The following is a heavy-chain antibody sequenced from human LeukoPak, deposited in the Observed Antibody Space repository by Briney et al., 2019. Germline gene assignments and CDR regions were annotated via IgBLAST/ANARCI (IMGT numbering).Heavy chain of an antibody. D-gene: IGHD3-10*01. Sequence: SETLSLTCTVSGGSISTYYWNWIRQPAGKGLEWIGRIYTGGYTNYNPSVKSRVTMSVDTSKDQFSLKLSSVTAADTAVYYCARTYGSGHMDVWGKGTTVTISS. CDR1: GGSISTYY. CDR2: IYTGGYT. CDR3: ARTYGSGHMDV. V-gene: IGHV4-4*07. J-gene: IGHJ6*03.